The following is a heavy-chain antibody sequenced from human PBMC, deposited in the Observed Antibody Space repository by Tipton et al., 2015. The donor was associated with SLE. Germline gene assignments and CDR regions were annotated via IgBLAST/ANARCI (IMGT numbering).Heavy chain of an antibody. V-gene: IGHV3-23*01. CDR1: GFTFTNYA. Sequence: GSLRLSCAASGFTFTNYAMSWVRQAPGKGLEWVSSISGSGGSTYYADSVKGRFTISRDYSKNTLYLQMNSLRAEDTAVYYCAKGITIFGVSTKGFYFDYWGQGTLVTVSS. CDR3: AKGITIFGVSTKGFYFDY. D-gene: IGHD3-3*01. J-gene: IGHJ4*02. CDR2: ISGSGGST.